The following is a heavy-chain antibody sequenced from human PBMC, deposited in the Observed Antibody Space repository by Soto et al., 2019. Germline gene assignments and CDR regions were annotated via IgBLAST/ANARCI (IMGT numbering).Heavy chain of an antibody. V-gene: IGHV3-9*01. CDR2: ISWKSGSI. CDR3: AKSTGGTANGFDV. CDR1: GFTFGDYA. D-gene: IGHD2-8*02. J-gene: IGHJ6*02. Sequence: EVQLVESGGDLVQPGRSLRLSCAASGFTFGDYAMHWVRQAPGKGLEWVSGISWKSGSIGYADSVKGRFTISRDNAKNALYLQMTSLRSEDTALYYCAKSTGGTANGFDVWGQGTTVTVAS.